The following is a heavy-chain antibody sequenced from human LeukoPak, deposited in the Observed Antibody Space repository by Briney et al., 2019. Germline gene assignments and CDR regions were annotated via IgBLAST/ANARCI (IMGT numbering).Heavy chain of an antibody. CDR3: ARSITYRSTWNSDY. CDR1: GGSISRYY. J-gene: IGHJ4*02. Sequence: SETLSLTCTVSGGSISRYYWSWIRQPPGKGLEWIGYISYGGTTNYNPSLKSRLTILVDTSKNQFSLKLSSVTAADTAVYYCARSITYRSTWNSDYWGQGTLVTVSS. V-gene: IGHV4-59*08. D-gene: IGHD6-13*01. CDR2: ISYGGTT.